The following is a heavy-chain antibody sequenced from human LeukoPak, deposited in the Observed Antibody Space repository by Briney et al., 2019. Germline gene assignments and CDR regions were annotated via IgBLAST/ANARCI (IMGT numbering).Heavy chain of an antibody. J-gene: IGHJ4*02. CDR3: ARDYYYYDSSGYSA. Sequence: SETLSLTCTVSGGSISSYYWSWIRQPPGKGLEWIGNIYYSGSTNYNPSLKSRVTISVDTSKNQFSLKLSSVTAADTAVYYCARDYYYYDSSGYSAWGQGTLVTVSS. V-gene: IGHV4-59*12. D-gene: IGHD3-22*01. CDR1: GGSISSYY. CDR2: IYYSGST.